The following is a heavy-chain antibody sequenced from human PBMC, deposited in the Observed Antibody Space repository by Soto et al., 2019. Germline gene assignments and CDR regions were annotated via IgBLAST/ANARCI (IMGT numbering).Heavy chain of an antibody. CDR1: GYTFTDYW. V-gene: IGHV5-51*01. J-gene: IGHJ6*02. CDR3: ARHTSNFRYYYYAMDV. D-gene: IGHD2-2*01. Sequence: PGESLKISCKGSGYTFTDYWIGWVRQLPGKGLEWMGIIYPVDSDTRYSPSFQGHVTITVDKSTSTAYLQWNTLKASYTAMYYCARHTSNFRYYYYAMDVWGQGTTVTVSS. CDR2: IYPVDSDT.